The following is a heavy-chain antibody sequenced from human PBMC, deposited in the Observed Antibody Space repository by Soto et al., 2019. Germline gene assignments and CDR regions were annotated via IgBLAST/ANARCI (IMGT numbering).Heavy chain of an antibody. D-gene: IGHD5-18*01. CDR2: IYPGDSDT. V-gene: IGHV5-51*01. CDR1: GYSFTTYW. Sequence: PGESLKISCEGSGYSFTTYWIGWVRQMPGKGLEWMGIIYPGDSDTRYSPSFQGQVTISADKSINTAYLQWSSLKASDTAIYYCARQAGYRYGYLLYQFDYWGQGTLVTVSS. CDR3: ARQAGYRYGYLLYQFDY. J-gene: IGHJ4*02.